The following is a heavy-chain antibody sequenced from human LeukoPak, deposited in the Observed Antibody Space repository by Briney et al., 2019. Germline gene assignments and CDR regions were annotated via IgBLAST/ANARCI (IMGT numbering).Heavy chain of an antibody. CDR3: AGLYSSGYDY. V-gene: IGHV1-3*01. D-gene: IGHD3-22*01. J-gene: IGHJ4*02. CDR2: INAGNGNT. Sequence: ASVKVSCKASGYTFTSYAMHWVRQAPGQRLEWMGWINAGNGNTKYSQKFQGRVTMTTDTSTSTAYMELRSLRSDDTAVYYCAGLYSSGYDYWGQGTLVTVSS. CDR1: GYTFTSYA.